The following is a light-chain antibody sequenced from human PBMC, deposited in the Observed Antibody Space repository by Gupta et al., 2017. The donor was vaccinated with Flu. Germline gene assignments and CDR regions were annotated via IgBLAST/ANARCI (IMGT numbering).Light chain of an antibody. Sequence: YLSTRVGDRVTIICRASQSISTSLNWYQQKAGKAPKLLLYAASSLQSGVPSRFSGGGSGTHFTLTISSLQPEDFATYSCQQSYSSPHTFGQGTNLEIK. CDR3: QQSYSSPHT. CDR2: AAS. J-gene: IGKJ2*01. CDR1: QSISTS. V-gene: IGKV1-39*01.